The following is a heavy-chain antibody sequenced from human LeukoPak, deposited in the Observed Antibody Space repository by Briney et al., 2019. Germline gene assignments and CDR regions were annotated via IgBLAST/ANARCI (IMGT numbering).Heavy chain of an antibody. CDR1: GFTFSSYS. V-gene: IGHV3-21*01. CDR3: ARDRGSGGRYGDAFDI. CDR2: ISSSSSYI. J-gene: IGHJ3*02. Sequence: GGSLRLSCAASGFTFSSYSMNWVRQAPGKGLEWVSSISSSSSYIYYADSVKGRFTISRDNAKNSLYLQMNSLRAEDTAVYYCARDRGSGGRYGDAFDIWGQGTMVTVSS. D-gene: IGHD6-19*01.